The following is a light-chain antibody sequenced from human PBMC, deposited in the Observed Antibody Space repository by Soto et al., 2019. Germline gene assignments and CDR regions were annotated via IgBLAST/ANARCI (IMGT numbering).Light chain of an antibody. Sequence: AIRMTQSPSSFSASTGDRVTITCRASQGISSYLAWYQQKPGKAPKLLIYAASTLQSGVPSRFSGSVSGTDFTLTISCLQSEDFATYYCQQYYSYPPTFGQGTKVDIK. CDR1: QGISSY. J-gene: IGKJ1*01. CDR2: AAS. CDR3: QQYYSYPPT. V-gene: IGKV1-8*01.